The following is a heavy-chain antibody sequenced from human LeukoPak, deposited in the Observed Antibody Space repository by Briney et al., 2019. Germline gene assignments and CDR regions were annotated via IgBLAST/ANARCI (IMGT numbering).Heavy chain of an antibody. Sequence: SETLSLTCTVSGYSISSGYYWAWIRQPPGKGLEWIGSVYHSGSTYYNPSLKSRVTISVDTSRNQFSLILSSVTAADTAVYYCARDRAAVAGFDYWGQGTLVTVSS. D-gene: IGHD6-19*01. CDR1: GYSISSGYY. CDR3: ARDRAAVAGFDY. J-gene: IGHJ4*02. CDR2: VYHSGST. V-gene: IGHV4-38-2*02.